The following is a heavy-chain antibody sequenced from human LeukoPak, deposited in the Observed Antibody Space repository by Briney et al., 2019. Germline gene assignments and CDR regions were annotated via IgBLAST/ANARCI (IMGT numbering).Heavy chain of an antibody. J-gene: IGHJ4*02. Sequence: GSLRLSCAASGFSFSSYAMSWVRQAPGKGLEWVSAISYNGGSTFYADSVEGRFTISRDNPKNTLYLQMNSLRTEDTAIYYCAKFSYSSSWHFDYWGQGTLVTVSS. CDR2: ISYNGGST. CDR1: GFSFSSYA. CDR3: AKFSYSSSWHFDY. D-gene: IGHD6-13*01. V-gene: IGHV3-23*01.